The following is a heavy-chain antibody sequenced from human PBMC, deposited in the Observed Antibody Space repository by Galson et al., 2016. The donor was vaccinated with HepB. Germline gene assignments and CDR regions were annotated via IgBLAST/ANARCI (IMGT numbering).Heavy chain of an antibody. J-gene: IGHJ5*02. CDR2: ISTSSTTI. CDR1: GFTFCTYS. CDR3: ARDPPRAAGWFDP. Sequence: SLRLSCATSGFTFCTYSMNWVRQAPGQGLEWLSYISTSSTTIYYADSVKGRFTISRDNAKNSLFLHMNSLRDDDTAVYYCARDPPRAAGWFDPWGQGTLVTVSS. V-gene: IGHV3-48*02.